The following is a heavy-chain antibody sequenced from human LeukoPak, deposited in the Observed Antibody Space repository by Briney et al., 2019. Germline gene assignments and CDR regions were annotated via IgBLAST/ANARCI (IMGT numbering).Heavy chain of an antibody. Sequence: GGSLRLSCAASGFTFSTYIMNWVRQTPGKGLEWVSSIGTSTNYIYYADSVKGRFTISRDNAKNTLYLQMDSLRAEDTAVYYCAKAAAGTEYYFEYWGQGTLVTVSS. CDR3: AKAAAGTEYYFEY. J-gene: IGHJ4*02. CDR2: IGTSTNYI. V-gene: IGHV3-21*01. D-gene: IGHD6-13*01. CDR1: GFTFSTYI.